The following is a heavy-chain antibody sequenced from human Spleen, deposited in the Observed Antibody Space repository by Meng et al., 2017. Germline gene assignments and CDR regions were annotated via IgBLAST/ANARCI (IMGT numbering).Heavy chain of an antibody. CDR2: ISSSGSTI. D-gene: IGHD2-15*01. J-gene: IGHJ3*02. Sequence: GESLKISCAASGFTFSNAWMSWVRQAPGKGLEWVSYISSSGSTIYYADSVKGRFTISRDNAKNSLYLQMNSLRAEDTAVYYCARDLRGLFDAFDIWGQGTMVTVSS. CDR1: GFTFSNAW. V-gene: IGHV3-11*04. CDR3: ARDLRGLFDAFDI.